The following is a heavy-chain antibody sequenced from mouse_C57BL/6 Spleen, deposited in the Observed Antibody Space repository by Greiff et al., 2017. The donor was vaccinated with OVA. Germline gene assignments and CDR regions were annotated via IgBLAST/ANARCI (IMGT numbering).Heavy chain of an antibody. J-gene: IGHJ3*01. CDR2: ISSGSSTI. CDR1: GFTFSDYG. Sequence: EVQVVESGGGLVKPGGSLKLSCAASGFTFSDYGMHWVRQAPEKGLEWVAYISSGSSTIYYADPVKGRFTISRDNAKTTLFLQMTSLMSENTAMYYCAREQLSGGGQGTLVTVSA. V-gene: IGHV5-17*01. D-gene: IGHD3-1*01. CDR3: AREQLSG.